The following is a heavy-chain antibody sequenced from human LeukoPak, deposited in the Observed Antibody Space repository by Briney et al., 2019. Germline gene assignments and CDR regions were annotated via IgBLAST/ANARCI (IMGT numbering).Heavy chain of an antibody. D-gene: IGHD1-26*01. CDR3: ALGYNDIWEL. V-gene: IGHV4-4*02. CDR2: INHSGST. CDR1: SGSISSSNW. Sequence: SETLYLTCAVSSGSISSSNWWSWVRQPPGKGLEWIGEINHSGSTNYNPSLKSRVTISVDMSDNQFSLKLTSVTAADTAVYYCALGYNDIWELWGQGNMVTVSS. J-gene: IGHJ4*02.